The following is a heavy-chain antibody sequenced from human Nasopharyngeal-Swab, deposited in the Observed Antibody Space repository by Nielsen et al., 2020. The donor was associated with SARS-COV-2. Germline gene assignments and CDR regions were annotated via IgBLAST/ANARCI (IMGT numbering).Heavy chain of an antibody. CDR2: IWYDGSNK. CDR1: GFTFSSYG. V-gene: IGHV3-33*08. J-gene: IGHJ4*02. D-gene: IGHD4-23*01. Sequence: GESLKISCAASGFTFSSYGMHWVRQAPGKGLEWVAVIWYDGSNKYYADSVKGRFTISRDNSKNTVYLQMSSLRAEDTAVYYCAAAPSGDYGGYWGQGTLVTVSS. CDR3: AAAPSGDYGGY.